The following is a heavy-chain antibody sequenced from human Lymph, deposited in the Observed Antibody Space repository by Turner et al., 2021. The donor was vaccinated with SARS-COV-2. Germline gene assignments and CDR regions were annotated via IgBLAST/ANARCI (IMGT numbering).Heavy chain of an antibody. V-gene: IGHV3-53*01. CDR3: ARVLPYGDYFDY. D-gene: IGHD4-17*01. J-gene: IGHJ4*02. CDR1: EFTVSSNY. CDR2: IYSGGST. Sequence: EVQLLESAGGLIQPGGSLRLSCAASEFTVSSNYMSWVRQAPGKGLEWVSNIYSGGSTYYADSVKGRFTISRDNSKNTLYLRMNSLRAEDTAVYYCARVLPYGDYFDYWGQGTLVTVSS.